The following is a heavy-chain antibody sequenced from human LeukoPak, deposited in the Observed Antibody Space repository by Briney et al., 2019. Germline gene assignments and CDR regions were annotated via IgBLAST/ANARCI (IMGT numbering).Heavy chain of an antibody. Sequence: ASVKVSCKASGSTFTGYYMHWVRQAPGQGLEWMGQINPNSGGTNYAQKFQGRVSMARDTSISTAYMELSSLTSDDTAVYYCARQGDYLDYWGQGTLVTVSS. CDR2: INPNSGGT. J-gene: IGHJ4*02. CDR3: ARQGDYLDY. V-gene: IGHV1-2*06. CDR1: GSTFTGYY.